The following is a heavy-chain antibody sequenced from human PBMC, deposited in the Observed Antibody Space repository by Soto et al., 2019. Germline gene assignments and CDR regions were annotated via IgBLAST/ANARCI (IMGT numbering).Heavy chain of an antibody. J-gene: IGHJ4*02. V-gene: IGHV3-53*01. CDR2: LYSDGST. Sequence: EVQLVESGGGLIQPGGSLRLSCAASGFTVSNNYMSWVRQAPGKGLESVSVLYSDGSTNYADSVKGRFTISRDIPKNTLNLQMNSLRVEDMALYYCATAFCTDGSSCGFDYWGQGTLVTVSS. CDR1: GFTVSNNY. D-gene: IGHD2-8*01. CDR3: ATAFCTDGSSCGFDY.